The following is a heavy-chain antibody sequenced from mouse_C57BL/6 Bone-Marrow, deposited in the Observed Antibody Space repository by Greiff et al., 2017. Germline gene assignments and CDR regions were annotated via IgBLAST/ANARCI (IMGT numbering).Heavy chain of an antibody. D-gene: IGHD1-1*01. J-gene: IGHJ1*03. CDR2: IYPGNSDS. V-gene: IGHV1-5*01. CDR1: GYTFTSYW. Sequence: EVQLQESGTVLARPGASVKMSCKTSGYTFTSYWMHWVKQRPGQGLEWIGDIYPGNSDSSYNQKFKGKAKLTAVTSASTAYMELSSLTNEDSAVYYCTRGGFYGQYFDVWGTGTTVTVSS. CDR3: TRGGFYGQYFDV.